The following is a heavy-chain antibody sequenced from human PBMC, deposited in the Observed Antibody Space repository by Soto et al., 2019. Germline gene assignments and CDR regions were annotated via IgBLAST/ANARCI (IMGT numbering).Heavy chain of an antibody. CDR2: IYPGDSDT. Sequence: GESLKISGKGSGYSFTSYWNGWVGQMPGKGLAWMGIIYPGDSDTRYSPSFQGPVTISADKSISTAYLQWSSLKASDTAMYYCARQADSYYYGSGSAGFDYWGQGTLVTVSS. CDR1: GYSFTSYW. D-gene: IGHD3-10*01. J-gene: IGHJ4*02. V-gene: IGHV5-51*01. CDR3: ARQADSYYYGSGSAGFDY.